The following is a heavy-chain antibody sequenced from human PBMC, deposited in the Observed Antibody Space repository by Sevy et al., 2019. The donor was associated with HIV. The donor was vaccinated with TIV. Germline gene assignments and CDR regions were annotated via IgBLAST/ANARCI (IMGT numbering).Heavy chain of an antibody. V-gene: IGHV3-66*02. D-gene: IGHD5-18*01. Sequence: GGSLRLSCAVSGLTVSSNYMSWVRQAPGKGLEWVSLIYSGGATYYADSVNGRFTISGDDSKNTLYLQMNSLRAEDSAVYYCAKDQGGYNYAPGYWGQGTLVTVSS. CDR1: GLTVSSNY. CDR2: IYSGGAT. J-gene: IGHJ4*02. CDR3: AKDQGGYNYAPGY.